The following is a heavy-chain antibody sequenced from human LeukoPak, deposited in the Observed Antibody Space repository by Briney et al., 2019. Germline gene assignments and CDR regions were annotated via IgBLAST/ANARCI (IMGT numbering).Heavy chain of an antibody. CDR2: IYYSGST. V-gene: IGHV4-39*01. CDR1: GGSISSSSYY. CDR3: ARLGTEFDD. D-gene: IGHD1-1*01. J-gene: IGHJ4*02. Sequence: KPSETLSLTCTVSGGSISSSSYYWGWIRQPPGKGLEWIGSIYYSGSTYYNPSLKSRVTISVDTSKNQFSLKLSSVTAADTAVYYCARLGTEFDDWGQGTLVTVSS.